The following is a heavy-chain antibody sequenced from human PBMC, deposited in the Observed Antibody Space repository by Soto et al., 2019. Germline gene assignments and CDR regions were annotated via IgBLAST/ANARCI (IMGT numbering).Heavy chain of an antibody. CDR3: ARDSLGMITFGGVIREAFDI. CDR2: IYYSGST. J-gene: IGHJ3*02. D-gene: IGHD3-16*01. CDR1: GGSISSGDYY. V-gene: IGHV4-30-4*01. Sequence: PSETLSLTCTVSGGSISSGDYYWSWIRQPPGKGLEWIGYIYYSGSTYYNPSLKSRVTISVDTSKNQFSLKLSSVTAADTAVYYCARDSLGMITFGGVIREAFDIWGQGTMVTVSS.